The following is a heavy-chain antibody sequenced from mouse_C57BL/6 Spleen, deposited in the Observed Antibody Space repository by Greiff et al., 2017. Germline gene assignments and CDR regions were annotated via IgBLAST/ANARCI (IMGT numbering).Heavy chain of an antibody. Sequence: VQLQQSGAELVRPGTSVKLSCKASGYTFTSYWMHWVKQRPGQGLEWIGVIDPSDSYTNYNQKFKGKATLTVDTSSSTAYMQLSSLTAEYSAVYYCARRGCSSYWYFDVWGTGTTVTVSS. V-gene: IGHV1-59*01. CDR1: GYTFTSYW. CDR3: ARRGCSSYWYFDV. CDR2: IDPSDSYT. D-gene: IGHD1-1*01. J-gene: IGHJ1*03.